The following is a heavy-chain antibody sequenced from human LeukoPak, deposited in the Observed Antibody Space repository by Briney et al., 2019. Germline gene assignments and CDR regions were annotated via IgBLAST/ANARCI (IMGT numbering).Heavy chain of an antibody. V-gene: IGHV3-21*04. J-gene: IGHJ4*02. CDR1: GFTFSSYS. CDR2: ISSSSSYI. D-gene: IGHD5-18*01. Sequence: GGSLRLSCAASGFTFSSYSMTWVRQAPGNGLEWVSSISSSSSYIYYADSVKGRFTISRDNAKNSLYLQMNSLRAEDTAVYYCARAESPQSAAMVNFWDYWGQGTLVTVSS. CDR3: ARAESPQSAAMVNFWDY.